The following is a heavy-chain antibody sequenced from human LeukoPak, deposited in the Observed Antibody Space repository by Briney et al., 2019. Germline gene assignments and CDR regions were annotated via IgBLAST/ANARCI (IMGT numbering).Heavy chain of an antibody. J-gene: IGHJ4*02. Sequence: GASVKVSCKASGYTFTSYAMHWVRQAPGQGLEWMGWINPNSGGTNYAQKFQGRVTMTRDTSISTAYMELSRLRSDDTAVYYCARDVQLGGYSGYDLDYWGQGTLVTVSS. CDR1: GYTFTSYA. D-gene: IGHD5-12*01. CDR3: ARDVQLGGYSGYDLDY. CDR2: INPNSGGT. V-gene: IGHV1-2*02.